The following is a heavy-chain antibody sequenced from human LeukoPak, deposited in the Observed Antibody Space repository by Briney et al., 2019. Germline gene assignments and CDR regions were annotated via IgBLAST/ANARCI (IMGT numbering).Heavy chain of an antibody. V-gene: IGHV3-7*03. CDR1: GFTFSSYW. Sequence: PGGSLRLSCAASGFTFSSYWMNWARQAPGKGLEWVASINHNGNVNYYVDSVKGRFTISRDNAKNSLYLQMSNLRAEDTAVYSCARGGGLDVWGQGATVTVS. CDR3: ARGGGLDV. D-gene: IGHD3-16*01. CDR2: INHNGNVN. J-gene: IGHJ6*02.